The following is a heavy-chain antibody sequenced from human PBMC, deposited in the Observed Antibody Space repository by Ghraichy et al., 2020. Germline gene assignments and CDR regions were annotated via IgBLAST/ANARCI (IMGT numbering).Heavy chain of an antibody. V-gene: IGHV3-7*01. CDR3: ARVRLVLRFLEWSRYEYFDL. J-gene: IGHJ2*01. D-gene: IGHD3-3*01. CDR2: IKQDGSEK. CDR1: GFTFSSYW. Sequence: GESLNISCAASGFTFSSYWMSWVRQAPGKGLEWVANIKQDGSEKYYVDSVKGRFTISRDNAKNSLYLQMNSLRAEDTAAYYCARVRLVLRFLEWSRYEYFDLWGRGTLVTVSS.